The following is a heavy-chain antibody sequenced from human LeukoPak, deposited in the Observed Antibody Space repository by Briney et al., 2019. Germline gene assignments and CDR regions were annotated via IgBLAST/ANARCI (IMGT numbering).Heavy chain of an antibody. Sequence: SETLSLTCTVSGGSISSYYWSWIRQPAGKGLEWIGRIYTSGSTNYNPSLKSRVTMSVDTSKNQFSLKLSSVTAADTAVYYCARSPRNPGQYYFDYWGQGTLVTVSP. CDR2: IYTSGST. CDR1: GGSISSYY. J-gene: IGHJ4*02. CDR3: ARSPRNPGQYYFDY. V-gene: IGHV4-4*07.